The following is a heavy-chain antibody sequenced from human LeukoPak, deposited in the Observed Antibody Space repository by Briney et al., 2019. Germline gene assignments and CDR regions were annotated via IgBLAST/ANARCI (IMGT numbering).Heavy chain of an antibody. CDR1: GFSFSDYG. J-gene: IGHJ4*02. V-gene: IGHV3-33*05. CDR2: SPHDKNEV. D-gene: IGHD7-27*01. Sequence: GGSLRLSCAASGFSFSDYGMHWVRQAPGKGLEWVAFSPHDKNEVSEADSVKGRFTISRDNSKNTLYLQMNSLRAEDTAVYYCASNWGNETGLHWGQGTLVTVSS. CDR3: ASNWGNETGLH.